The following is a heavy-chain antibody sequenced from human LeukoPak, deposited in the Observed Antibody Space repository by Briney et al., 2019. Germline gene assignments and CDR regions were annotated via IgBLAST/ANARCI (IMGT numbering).Heavy chain of an antibody. CDR1: GFTLSSSW. CDR2: IKRDGSEK. V-gene: IGHV3-7*01. CDR3: ARDLAGPPQEAFDI. Sequence: PGGSLRLSCAASGFTLSSSWMSWVRQAPGKGLEWVANIKRDGSEKHYVDSVKGRFTISRDNAKNSVYLQMDSLRPEDTAVHHCARDLAGPPQEAFDIWGQGTMVTVSS. J-gene: IGHJ3*02.